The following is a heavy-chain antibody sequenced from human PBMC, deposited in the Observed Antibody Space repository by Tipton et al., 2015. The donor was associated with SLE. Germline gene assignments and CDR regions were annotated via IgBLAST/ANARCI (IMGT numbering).Heavy chain of an antibody. CDR1: GASISPYY. J-gene: IGHJ4*02. Sequence: TLSLTCIVSGASISPYYWSWIRQPAGKGLEWIGRFYISGSTDYNPSLKSRVTISVDTSKNQFSLNLSSVTAADTAVYYCARAPPLSFFDYWGQGTLVTVSS. D-gene: IGHD1-26*01. CDR2: FYISGST. V-gene: IGHV4-4*07. CDR3: ARAPPLSFFDY.